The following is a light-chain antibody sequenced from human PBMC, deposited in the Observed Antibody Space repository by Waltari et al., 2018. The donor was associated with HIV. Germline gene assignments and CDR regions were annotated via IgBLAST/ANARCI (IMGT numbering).Light chain of an antibody. V-gene: IGLV2-8*01. Sequence: QSALTQPPSASGSPGQSVTISCTGTSSDVGGYNYVSWYQQPPGKAPKFMIYEVSERPSGVPDRFSGSKSGNTASLTVSGLQAEDEADYYCSSYAGNNNLVFGGGTKLTVL. J-gene: IGLJ3*02. CDR3: SSYAGNNNLV. CDR2: EVS. CDR1: SSDVGGYNY.